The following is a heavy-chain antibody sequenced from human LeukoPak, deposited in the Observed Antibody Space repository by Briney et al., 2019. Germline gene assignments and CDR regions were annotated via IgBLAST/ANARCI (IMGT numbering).Heavy chain of an antibody. D-gene: IGHD3-3*02. CDR1: GFPFNYYN. Sequence: GGSLRLSCAAPGFPFNYYNIHWVRQAPGKGLEWVAFMRNDGSEIHYADSVKGRFTISRDNSKNSLYLQMNSLRGEDTAVYYCAREAILDDAFDVWGHGTVVTVSS. CDR2: MRNDGSEI. CDR3: AREAILDDAFDV. V-gene: IGHV3-30*02. J-gene: IGHJ3*01.